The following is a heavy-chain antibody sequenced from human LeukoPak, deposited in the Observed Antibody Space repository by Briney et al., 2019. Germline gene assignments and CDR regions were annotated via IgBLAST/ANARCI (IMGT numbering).Heavy chain of an antibody. D-gene: IGHD1-26*01. CDR1: GFTFSSYG. CDR3: AKDGSGSYRDY. V-gene: IGHV3-30*18. Sequence: PGGSLRLSCAASGFTFSSYGMHWVRQAPGKGLEWVAVISYDGSNKYYADSVKGRFTISRDNSKNTLYLQMNSLRAEDTAVYYCAKDGSGSYRDYWGQGTLVTVSS. CDR2: ISYDGSNK. J-gene: IGHJ4*02.